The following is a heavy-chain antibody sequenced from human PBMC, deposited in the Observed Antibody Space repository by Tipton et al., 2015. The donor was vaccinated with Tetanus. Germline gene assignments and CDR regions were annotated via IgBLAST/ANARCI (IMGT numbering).Heavy chain of an antibody. V-gene: IGHV3-30*18. D-gene: IGHD6-13*01. Sequence: SLRLSCAASGFTFSSYGMHWVRQAPGKGLEWVAVISYDGSNKYYADSVKGRFTISRDNSKNTLYLQMNSLRAEDTAVYYCAKDPTGFYSSTERVPDYYGMDVWGQGTTVTVSS. CDR3: AKDPTGFYSSTERVPDYYGMDV. CDR2: ISYDGSNK. J-gene: IGHJ6*02. CDR1: GFTFSSYG.